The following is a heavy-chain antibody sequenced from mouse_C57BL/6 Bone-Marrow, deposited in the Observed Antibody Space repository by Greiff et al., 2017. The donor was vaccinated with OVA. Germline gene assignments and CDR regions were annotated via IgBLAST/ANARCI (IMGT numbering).Heavy chain of an antibody. CDR1: GYTFTSYG. V-gene: IGHV1-81*01. J-gene: IGHJ1*03. Sequence: VQVVESGAELARPGASVKLSCKASGYTFTSYGISWVKQRTGQGLEWIGEIYPRSGNTYYNEKFKGKATLTADKSSSTAYMELRSLTSEDSAVYFCARLDYYGSSYIYWYFDVWGTGTTVTVSS. CDR3: ARLDYYGSSYIYWYFDV. D-gene: IGHD1-1*01. CDR2: IYPRSGNT.